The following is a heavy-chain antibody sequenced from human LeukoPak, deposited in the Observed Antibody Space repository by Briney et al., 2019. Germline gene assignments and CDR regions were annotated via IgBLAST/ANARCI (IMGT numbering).Heavy chain of an antibody. CDR1: SGSISSGDYY. V-gene: IGHV4-30-4*08. D-gene: IGHD3-10*01. CDR2: IYYSGST. CDR3: ASLYGSGSYSKLDY. J-gene: IGHJ4*02. Sequence: PSETLSLTCTVSSGSISSGDYYWSWIRQPPGKGLEWIGYIYYSGSTYYNPSLKSRVAISVDTSKNQFSLKLSSVTAADTAVYYCASLYGSGSYSKLDYWGQGTLVTVSS.